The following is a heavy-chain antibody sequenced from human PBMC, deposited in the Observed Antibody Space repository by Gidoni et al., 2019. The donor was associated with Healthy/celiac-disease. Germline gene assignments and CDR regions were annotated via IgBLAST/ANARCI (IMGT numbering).Heavy chain of an antibody. CDR2: INANSGGT. CDR3: ARVTVGFGELLLDY. D-gene: IGHD3-10*01. V-gene: IGHV1-2*02. Sequence: QVQLVQSGAEVKKPGASVKVSCKASGNTFTGYYMHWVRQAPGQWLEWMGWINANSGGTNYAKKCQGRVTMTRDTSISTAYMELSRLRSDDTAVYYCARVTVGFGELLLDYWGQGTLVTVSS. J-gene: IGHJ4*02. CDR1: GNTFTGYY.